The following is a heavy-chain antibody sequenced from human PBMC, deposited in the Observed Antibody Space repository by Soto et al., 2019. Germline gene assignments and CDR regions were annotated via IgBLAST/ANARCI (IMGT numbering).Heavy chain of an antibody. CDR3: ARDLDCSGGSCFIDY. J-gene: IGHJ4*02. CDR2: IYSGGST. CDR1: GFTVSSNY. D-gene: IGHD2-15*01. Sequence: EVQLVESGGGLVQPGGSLRLSCAASGFTVSSNYMSWVGQAPGKGLEWVSVIYSGGSTYYADSVKGRFTISRDNSKNTLYLQMNSLRAEDTAVYYCARDLDCSGGSCFIDYWGQGTLVTVSS. V-gene: IGHV3-66*01.